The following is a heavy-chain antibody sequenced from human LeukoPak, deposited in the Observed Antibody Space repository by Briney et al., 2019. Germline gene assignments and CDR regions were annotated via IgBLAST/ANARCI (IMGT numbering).Heavy chain of an antibody. CDR2: ISSSGSTI. J-gene: IGHJ6*02. D-gene: IGHD5-12*01. V-gene: IGHV3-11*01. CDR1: GFTFSDYY. Sequence: PGGSLRLSCAASGFTFSDYYMSWIRQAPGKGLEWVSYISSSGSTIYYADSVEGRFTISRDNAENSLYLQMNSLRAEDTAVYYCARDLVVATIMGYYYYYGMDVWGQGTTVTVSS. CDR3: ARDLVVATIMGYYYYYGMDV.